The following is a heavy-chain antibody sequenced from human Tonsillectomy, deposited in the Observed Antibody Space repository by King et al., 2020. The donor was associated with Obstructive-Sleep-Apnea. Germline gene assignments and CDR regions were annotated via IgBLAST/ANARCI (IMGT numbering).Heavy chain of an antibody. D-gene: IGHD4-17*01. J-gene: IGHJ4*02. CDR1: GASFSGSY. Sequence: VQLQQWGAGLLKPSETLSLTCGVYGASFSGSYWSWIRQPPGKGLEWIGEINHSGSTNYNPSLKSRVTISVDTSKNQFSLRLSSVTAADTVVYYCARYDYGDLQLDSWGQGTLVTVSS. V-gene: IGHV4-34*01. CDR3: ARYDYGDLQLDS. CDR2: INHSGST.